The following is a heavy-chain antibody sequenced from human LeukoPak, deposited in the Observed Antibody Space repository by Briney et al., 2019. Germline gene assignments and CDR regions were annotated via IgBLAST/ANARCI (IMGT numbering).Heavy chain of an antibody. V-gene: IGHV3-23*01. CDR2: IGDSGATT. Sequence: GGSLRLSCAASGFTLSSYAMTWVRQAPGKGLEWVSDIGDSGATTYYADSVKGRFTISRGNSKNTLYLQMSSLRAEDTAVYFCASFHYYGSGAYYLSYWGQGTLVTVSS. J-gene: IGHJ4*02. CDR1: GFTLSSYA. D-gene: IGHD3-10*01. CDR3: ASFHYYGSGAYYLSY.